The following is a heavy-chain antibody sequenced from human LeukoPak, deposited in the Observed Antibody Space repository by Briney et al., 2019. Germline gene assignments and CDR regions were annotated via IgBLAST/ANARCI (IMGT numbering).Heavy chain of an antibody. CDR1: GYTFTSYD. CDR2: MNPNSGNT. V-gene: IGHV1-8*01. J-gene: IGHJ6*02. Sequence: ASVKVSCKASGYTFTSYDINWVRQAPGQGLEWMGWMNPNSGNTGYAQKFQGRVTMTRNTSISTAYMELSSLRSEDTAVYYCARGYGIVGATTDYYYGMDVWGQGTTVTVSS. D-gene: IGHD1-26*01. CDR3: ARGYGIVGATTDYYYGMDV.